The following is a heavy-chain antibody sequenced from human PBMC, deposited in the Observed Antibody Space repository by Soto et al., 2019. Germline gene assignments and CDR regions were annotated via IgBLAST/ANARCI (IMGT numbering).Heavy chain of an antibody. CDR3: ARVDYGDYPWFDP. CDR1: GGSVSGQLYY. Sequence: QVQLQESGPGLVKPSDTLSLTCSVSGGSVSGQLYYWGCIRQPPGNGLERIANAYYKGRTNYNPSLKGRVTISLDTSKNQFSLKLSSVTAADTAVYYCARVDYGDYPWFDPWGQVTQVTVSS. J-gene: IGHJ5*02. CDR2: AYYKGRT. D-gene: IGHD4-17*01. V-gene: IGHV4-61*01.